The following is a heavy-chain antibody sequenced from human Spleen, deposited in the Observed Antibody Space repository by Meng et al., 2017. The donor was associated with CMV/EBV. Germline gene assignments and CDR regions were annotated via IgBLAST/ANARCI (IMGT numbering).Heavy chain of an antibody. D-gene: IGHD4-23*01. CDR3: AKDESGGNSIGAFYY. Sequence: SGFTFRRYAMSWVRQAPGKGLDWVSAISGSGGSTYYADSVKGRFTISRDNSKNTLYLQMNSLRAEDTAVYYCAKDESGGNSIGAFYYWGQGTLVTVSS. CDR1: GFTFRRYA. CDR2: ISGSGGST. J-gene: IGHJ4*02. V-gene: IGHV3-23*01.